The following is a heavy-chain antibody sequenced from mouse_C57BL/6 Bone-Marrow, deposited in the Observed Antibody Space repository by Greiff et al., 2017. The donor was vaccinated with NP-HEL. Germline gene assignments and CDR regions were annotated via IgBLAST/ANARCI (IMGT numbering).Heavy chain of an antibody. V-gene: IGHV1-62-3*01. CDR2: IDPNSGGT. J-gene: IGHJ2*01. CDR3: ASTPHRYYYGSDY. D-gene: IGHD1-1*01. Sequence: QVQLKQPGAELVKPGASVKLSCKASGYTFTSYWMHWVKQRPGRGLEWIGRIDPNSGGTKYNEKFKSKATLTVDKPSSTAYMQLSSLTSEDSAVYFCASTPHRYYYGSDYWGQGTTLTVSS. CDR1: GYTFTSYW.